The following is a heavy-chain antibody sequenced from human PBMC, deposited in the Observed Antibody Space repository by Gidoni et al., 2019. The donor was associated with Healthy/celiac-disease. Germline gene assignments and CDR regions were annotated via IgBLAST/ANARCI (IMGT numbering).Heavy chain of an antibody. J-gene: IGHJ3*02. Sequence: VQLQESGPGLVKPSGTLSLTGAVSGGSISSSNWWSWVRQPPGKGLEWIGEIYHSGSTNYNPSIKSRVTISVDKSKNQFSLKLSSVTAADTAVYYCARTPGYQLPIHDAFDIWGQGTMVTVSS. V-gene: IGHV4-4*02. CDR1: GGSISSSNW. CDR2: IYHSGST. CDR3: ARTPGYQLPIHDAFDI. D-gene: IGHD2-2*01.